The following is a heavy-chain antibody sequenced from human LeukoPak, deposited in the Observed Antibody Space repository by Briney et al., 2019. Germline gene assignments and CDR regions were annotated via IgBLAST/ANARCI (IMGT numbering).Heavy chain of an antibody. CDR3: ARDQTRYSSSYFDY. V-gene: IGHV1-18*01. CDR1: GYIFTNYA. D-gene: IGHD6-13*01. J-gene: IGHJ4*02. Sequence: GASVKVSCKASGYIFTNYAMHWVRQAPGQRLEWMGWISAYNGNTNYAQKLQGRVTMTTDTSTSTAYMELRSLRSDDTAVYYCARDQTRYSSSYFDYWGQGTLVTVSS. CDR2: ISAYNGNT.